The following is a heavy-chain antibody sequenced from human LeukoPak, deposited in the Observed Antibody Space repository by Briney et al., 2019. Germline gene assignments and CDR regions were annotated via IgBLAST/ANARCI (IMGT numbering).Heavy chain of an antibody. V-gene: IGHV1-2*02. D-gene: IGHD2-21*01. CDR1: GLTFTGVNF. J-gene: IGHJ5*02. CDR3: TRDRLSKWFDP. Sequence: ASVKVSCKASGLTFTGVNFIHWVRQAPGQGPEWMGWINTNSGVTDYARKFQGRVTMTRDTSISTAYMELYRLTSDDMAMYYCTRDRLSKWFDPWGQGTLVTASS. CDR2: INTNSGVT.